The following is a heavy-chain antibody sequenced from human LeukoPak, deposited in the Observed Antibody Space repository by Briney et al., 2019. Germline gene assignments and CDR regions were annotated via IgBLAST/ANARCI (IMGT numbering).Heavy chain of an antibody. V-gene: IGHV3-21*01. CDR3: AREPYDSSGYPDY. CDR1: GFTFSSYS. CDR2: ISSSSSYI. Sequence: GGSLRLSCAASGFTFSSYSMNWVRQAPGKGLEWVSSISSSSSYIYYAASVKGRFTISRDNAKNSLYLQMNSLRAEDTAVYYCAREPYDSSGYPDYWGQGTLVTVSS. D-gene: IGHD3-22*01. J-gene: IGHJ4*02.